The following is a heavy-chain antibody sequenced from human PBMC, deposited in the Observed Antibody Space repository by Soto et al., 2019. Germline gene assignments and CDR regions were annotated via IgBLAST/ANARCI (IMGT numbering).Heavy chain of an antibody. CDR3: ARDQDSGWGLDS. V-gene: IGHV4-4*02. Sequence: QVQVQESGPGLVKPSGTLSLTCVVSGGSISTDNWWSWVRQPPGKGLEWIGEIYHSGRTNYSPSLKSRVSISAATYKNQVSLQMTSVTAADTAVYYCARDQDSGWGLDSWGQGILVTVSS. CDR1: GGSISTDNW. J-gene: IGHJ4*02. CDR2: IYHSGRT. D-gene: IGHD6-19*01.